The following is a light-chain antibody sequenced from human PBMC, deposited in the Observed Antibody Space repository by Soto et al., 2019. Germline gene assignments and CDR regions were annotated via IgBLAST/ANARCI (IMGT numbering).Light chain of an antibody. CDR2: RAS. Sequence: ETVMTQSPATLSLSPGERATLSCRTSRSVSTNLAWYQQKPGQPPRLLIYRASTRATGIPARFSGSGSGTEFTLTISRLEPEDFAVYYCQQYNNWQTFGQGTKVDIK. CDR1: RSVSTN. CDR3: QQYNNWQT. J-gene: IGKJ1*01. V-gene: IGKV3-15*01.